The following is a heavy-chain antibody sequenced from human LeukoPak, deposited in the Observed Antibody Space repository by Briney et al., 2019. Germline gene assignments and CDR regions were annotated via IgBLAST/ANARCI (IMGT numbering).Heavy chain of an antibody. J-gene: IGHJ3*02. D-gene: IGHD3-3*01. Sequence: PSETLSLTCTVSGGSISSGGYYWSWIRQHPGKGLEWIGYIYYSGSTYYNPSLKSRVTISVDTSKNQFSLKLSSVTAADTAVYYCAREVYTVFKPHDAFDIWGQGTMVTVSS. CDR2: IYYSGST. V-gene: IGHV4-31*03. CDR3: AREVYTVFKPHDAFDI. CDR1: GGSISSGGYY.